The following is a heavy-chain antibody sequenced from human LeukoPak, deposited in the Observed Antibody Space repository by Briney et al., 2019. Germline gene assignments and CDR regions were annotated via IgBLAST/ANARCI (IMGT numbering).Heavy chain of an antibody. J-gene: IGHJ4*02. CDR2: IYYSGSS. CDR3: ARHRSGWLQSSFDY. Sequence: SETLSLTCSVSGGSISSSSSYWGWIRQPPGKGLEWIGSIYYSGSSFDNPALKSRVTVSVDTSKNQFSLKLSSVTAADTAVYYCARHRSGWLQSSFDYWGQGTLVTVSS. V-gene: IGHV4-39*01. CDR1: GGSISSSSSY. D-gene: IGHD5-24*01.